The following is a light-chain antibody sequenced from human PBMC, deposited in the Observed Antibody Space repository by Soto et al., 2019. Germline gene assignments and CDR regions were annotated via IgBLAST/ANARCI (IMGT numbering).Light chain of an antibody. CDR1: QGISNY. V-gene: IGKV1-27*01. CDR2: AAS. CDR3: QKYTNVPA. Sequence: DLQMTQSPSSLSASVGDRVTITCRASQGISNYLAWYQQIPGKVPKLLISAASTLQSGVPSRFSGSASGTDFTLTISSLQPEDVATYYCQKYTNVPAFGGGTKVEIK. J-gene: IGKJ4*01.